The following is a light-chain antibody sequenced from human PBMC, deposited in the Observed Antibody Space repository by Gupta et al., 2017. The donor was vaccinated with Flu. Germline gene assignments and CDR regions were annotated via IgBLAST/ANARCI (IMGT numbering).Light chain of an antibody. CDR3: STWDDSLNGVL. J-gene: IGLJ2*01. Sequence: QSVLTQPPSASGTPGQRVTISCSGSSSNIGSNALNWYHQLPGTAPKLLIYSDNQRPSGVPDRFSGSKSDTSAALAISGLQAEDEAVYFCSTWDDSLNGVLFGGGTKLTVL. CDR2: SDN. V-gene: IGLV1-44*01. CDR1: SSNIGSNA.